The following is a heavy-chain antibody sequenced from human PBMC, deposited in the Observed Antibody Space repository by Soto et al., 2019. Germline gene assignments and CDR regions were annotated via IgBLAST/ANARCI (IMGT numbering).Heavy chain of an antibody. J-gene: IGHJ5*02. CDR3: TRRPGS. D-gene: IGHD7-27*01. CDR2: IYSGGNT. V-gene: IGHV3-66*01. CDR1: GFTVSNNY. Sequence: EGQLVESGGGLVQPGASLRLSCAASGFTVSNNYMSWVRQAPGKGLEWVSFIYSGGNTYYADSVKGRFTISRDKSKNTLYLQMNNLRVEDTAVYYCTRRPGSWGQGTLVTVSS.